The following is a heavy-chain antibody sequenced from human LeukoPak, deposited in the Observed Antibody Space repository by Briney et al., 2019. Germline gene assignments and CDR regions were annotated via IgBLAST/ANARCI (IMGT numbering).Heavy chain of an antibody. Sequence: PGGSLRLSCAASGFTFTNYWMTWVRQAPGKGLEWVANIKQDGGQKYYVDSVKGRLTISRDNAKNSVYLQVNSLRVEDTAVYFCARIGYSSSSLDYWGQGTPVTVSS. J-gene: IGHJ4*02. CDR2: IKQDGGQK. CDR3: ARIGYSSSSLDY. V-gene: IGHV3-7*01. CDR1: GFTFTNYW. D-gene: IGHD6-13*01.